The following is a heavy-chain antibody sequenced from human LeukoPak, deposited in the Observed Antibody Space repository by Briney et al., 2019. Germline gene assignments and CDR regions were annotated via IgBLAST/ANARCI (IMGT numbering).Heavy chain of an antibody. CDR3: ARQWMATIGY. D-gene: IGHD5-24*01. CDR1: GGSISNHF. Sequence: SETLSLTCTVSGGSISNHFWSWIRQPPGKGLEWIGYVYYSGSTNYNPSLKSRVSMSVDTSKNQFSLNLSSVTAADTAVYYCARQWMATIGYWGQGTLVTVSS. CDR2: VYYSGST. J-gene: IGHJ4*02. V-gene: IGHV4-59*08.